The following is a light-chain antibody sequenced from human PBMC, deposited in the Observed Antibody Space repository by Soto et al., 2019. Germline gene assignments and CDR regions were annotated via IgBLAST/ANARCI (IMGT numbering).Light chain of an antibody. CDR1: QSVSNND. V-gene: IGKV3-20*01. CDR2: RAS. CDR3: HQHGGSPET. Sequence: EIVLTQSPGTLSLSPGERATLSCRARQSVSNNDVAWYQQKPGQAPRLLIFRASIKATGIPDRFSGSGSGTEFILTIRGLEAEDSGIYHCHQHGGSPETFGQGTKLEIK. J-gene: IGKJ1*01.